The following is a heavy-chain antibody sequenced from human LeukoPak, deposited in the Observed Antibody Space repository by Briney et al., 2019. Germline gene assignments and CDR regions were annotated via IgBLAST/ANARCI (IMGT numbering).Heavy chain of an antibody. D-gene: IGHD6-13*01. V-gene: IGHV1-2*02. Sequence: GASVKVSCKASGYTFTGYYMHWVRQAPGQGLEWMGWINPNSGGTNYAQKFQGRVTMTRDTSISTAYMELSRLRSDDTAVYYCARARGIAAAVWFDPWGQGTLVTVSS. CDR3: ARARGIAAAVWFDP. CDR1: GYTFTGYY. CDR2: INPNSGGT. J-gene: IGHJ5*02.